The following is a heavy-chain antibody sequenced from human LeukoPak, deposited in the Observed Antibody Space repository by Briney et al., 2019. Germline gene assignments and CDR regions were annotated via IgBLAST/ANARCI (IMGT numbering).Heavy chain of an antibody. CDR3: ARDSYYSPDY. D-gene: IGHD4-11*01. Sequence: PGGSLRLSCLTSGFTFSTNAMSWVRQAPGKGLEWISGISGSGASTYYADSVTGRFTISRDNAKNTLYLQMNSLRADDTAVYYCARDSYYSPDYWGQGTLVIVSS. V-gene: IGHV3-23*01. J-gene: IGHJ4*02. CDR2: ISGSGAST. CDR1: GFTFSTNA.